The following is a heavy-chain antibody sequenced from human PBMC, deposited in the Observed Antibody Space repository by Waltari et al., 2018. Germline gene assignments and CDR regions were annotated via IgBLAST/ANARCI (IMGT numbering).Heavy chain of an antibody. CDR3: ARQGHYDFWTGYYLFDY. Sequence: QVQLQESGPGLVKPSETLSLTCTVPGGSTSNYYWSWIRQTPGKGQEWIGYIYYSGRTNYNPALERRVTVSVDASMNHFSQKLSAVTAADTARYYCARQGHYDFWTGYYLFDYWGQGTLVTVSS. D-gene: IGHD3-3*01. CDR2: IYYSGRT. V-gene: IGHV4-59*08. J-gene: IGHJ4*02. CDR1: GGSTSNYY.